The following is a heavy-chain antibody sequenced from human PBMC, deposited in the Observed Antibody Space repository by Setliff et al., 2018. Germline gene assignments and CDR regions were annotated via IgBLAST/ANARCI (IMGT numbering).Heavy chain of an antibody. D-gene: IGHD5-18*01. CDR3: ARVPRFTDTRNAFDI. J-gene: IGHJ3*02. V-gene: IGHV4-38-2*01. CDR1: GYFISSGYY. Sequence: SETLSLTCAVSGYFISSGYYWGWIRQPPGKGLEWIGEISHSGSTNYNPSLKSRVTISVDTSRNQFSLKLNSVTAADTAVYYCARVPRFTDTRNAFDIWGQGTMVTVSS. CDR2: ISHSGST.